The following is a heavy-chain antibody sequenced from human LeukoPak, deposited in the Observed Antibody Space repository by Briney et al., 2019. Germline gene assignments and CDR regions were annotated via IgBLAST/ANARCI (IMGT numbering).Heavy chain of an antibody. D-gene: IGHD3-10*01. V-gene: IGHV5-51*01. Sequence: NRGESLKISCKGSGYSFTSYWIGWVRQMPGKGLEWMGIIYPGDSDTRYSPSFQGQVTISADKSISAAYLQWSSLKASDTAMYYCARVDYYANPYYFDYWGQGTLVTVSS. CDR2: IYPGDSDT. CDR1: GYSFTSYW. J-gene: IGHJ4*02. CDR3: ARVDYYANPYYFDY.